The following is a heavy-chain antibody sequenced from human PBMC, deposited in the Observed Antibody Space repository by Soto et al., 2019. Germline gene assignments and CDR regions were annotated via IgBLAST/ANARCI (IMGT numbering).Heavy chain of an antibody. Sequence: PSETLSLTCTVSGGSFSGGGYYWSWIRQHPGKGLEWMGYISYSGRTKYKPSLQSRITISVETSKNQFSLRLTSVTAADTAIYFCARTSIFGVVLNAFDIWGQGTLVTVSS. D-gene: IGHD3-3*01. J-gene: IGHJ3*02. CDR1: GGSFSGGGYY. CDR3: ARTSIFGVVLNAFDI. CDR2: ISYSGRT. V-gene: IGHV4-31*03.